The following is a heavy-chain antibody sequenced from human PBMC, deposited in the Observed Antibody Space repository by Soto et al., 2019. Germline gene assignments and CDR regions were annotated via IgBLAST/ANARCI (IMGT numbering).Heavy chain of an antibody. CDR1: GDTFSTYT. CDR3: ARSYGSGRRAFDF. D-gene: IGHD3-10*01. J-gene: IGHJ4*02. CDR2: IIPMLGMS. V-gene: IGHV1-69*02. Sequence: QVHLVQSGAEVKKPGSSVKVSCKASGDTFSTYTINWVRQAPGQRLEWMGRIIPMLGMSNYALKFQGRVTSTADRSTTTVYLPLSSLRSDDTAVYYCARSYGSGRRAFDFWGQGTLVTVSS.